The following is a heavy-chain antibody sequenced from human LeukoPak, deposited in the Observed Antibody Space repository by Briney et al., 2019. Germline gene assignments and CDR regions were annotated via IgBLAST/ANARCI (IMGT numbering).Heavy chain of an antibody. CDR1: GGSVSSYY. Sequence: SETLTLTCTVSGGSVSSYYWSWIRQPAGKGLEWIGRIYSSGSTNYNPSLKSRVTISVDTSKNQFSLKLSSVTAADTAVYYCARGRTPGFGVVIKADAFDLWGQGTRVTVSS. CDR2: IYSSGST. J-gene: IGHJ3*01. V-gene: IGHV4-4*07. D-gene: IGHD3-3*01. CDR3: ARGRTPGFGVVIKADAFDL.